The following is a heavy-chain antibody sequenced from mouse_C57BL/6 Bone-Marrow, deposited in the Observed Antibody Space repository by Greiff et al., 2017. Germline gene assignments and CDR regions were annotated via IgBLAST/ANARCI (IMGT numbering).Heavy chain of an antibody. CDR3: AVYSCSSVAY. D-gene: IGHD1-3*01. CDR2: ISDGGSYT. Sequence: EVHLVESGGGLVKPGGSLKLSCAASGFTFSSYAMSWVRQTPEKRLEWVATISDGGSYTYYPDNVKGRFTISRDNANNHLYLQMSHLKSEDAAMDNCAVYSCSSVAYWGQGTTLTVSS. V-gene: IGHV5-4*01. CDR1: GFTFSSYA. J-gene: IGHJ2*01.